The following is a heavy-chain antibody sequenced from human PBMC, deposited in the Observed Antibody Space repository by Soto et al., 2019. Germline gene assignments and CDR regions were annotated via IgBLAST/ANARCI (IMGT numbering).Heavy chain of an antibody. D-gene: IGHD1-1*01. CDR2: IYHSGST. Sequence: QVQLQESGPGLVKPSGTLSLTCAVSGDSISSDNWWTWVRQPPGKGMEWIGEIYHSGSTYYNPSLQSRVLIAVEDSKNPFSLQLYSVTAEDTAIYYCARGTIQRIFDYWGQGTVVSVSS. J-gene: IGHJ4*02. CDR3: ARGTIQRIFDY. V-gene: IGHV4-4*02. CDR1: GDSISSDNW.